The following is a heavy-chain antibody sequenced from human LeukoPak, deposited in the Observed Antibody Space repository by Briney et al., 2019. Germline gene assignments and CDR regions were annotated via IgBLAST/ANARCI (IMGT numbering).Heavy chain of an antibody. Sequence: RSGGSLRLSCAASGFTFNSYAMSWVRQAPWERLQWASGISDSGGNTYYAASVRGRFTISRDNSKNTLYLQMNSLRAEDTAVYYCARHRSSWLIDYWGQGTLVTVSS. CDR3: ARHRSSWLIDY. D-gene: IGHD6-6*01. CDR2: ISDSGGNT. CDR1: GFTFNSYA. V-gene: IGHV3-23*01. J-gene: IGHJ4*02.